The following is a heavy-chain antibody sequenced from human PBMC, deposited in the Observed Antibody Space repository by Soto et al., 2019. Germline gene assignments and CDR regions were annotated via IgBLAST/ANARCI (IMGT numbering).Heavy chain of an antibody. CDR1: GFTLSDYS. Sequence: GGSLRLSCAASGFTLSDYSMNWVRQAPGKGLEWVSYISPKTGNTYYADSVKGRSTISRDTAKNSVYLQMDSLRHEDTAVYFCARSNYAYDYWGQGNLVTVSS. CDR2: ISPKTGNT. V-gene: IGHV3-48*02. CDR3: ARSNYAYDY. J-gene: IGHJ4*02. D-gene: IGHD1-7*01.